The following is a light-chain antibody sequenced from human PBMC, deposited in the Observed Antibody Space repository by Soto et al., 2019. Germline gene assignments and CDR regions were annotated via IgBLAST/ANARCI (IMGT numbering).Light chain of an antibody. CDR3: EQFYSTPLI. Sequence: DIVMTQTPDSLAVSLGERATINCKSSQSVLYNTKNYLAWFQQKPGQPPKVIMYWASTREFGVPDRFSGSGSGTDFTLTITNVQAGDVAVYYCEQFYSTPLIFVGGTKVEIK. CDR2: WAS. CDR1: QSVLYNTKNY. J-gene: IGKJ4*01. V-gene: IGKV4-1*01.